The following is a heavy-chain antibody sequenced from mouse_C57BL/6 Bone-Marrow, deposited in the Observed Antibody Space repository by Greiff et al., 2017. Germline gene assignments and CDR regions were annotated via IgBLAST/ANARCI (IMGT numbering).Heavy chain of an antibody. V-gene: IGHV1-81*01. CDR3: ARGGGLRVDY. J-gene: IGHJ2*01. D-gene: IGHD1-1*01. Sequence: LEESGAELARPGASVKLSCKASGYTFTSYGISWVKQRTGQGLEWIGEIYPRSGNTYYNEKFKGKATLTADKSSSTAYMELRSLTSEDSAVYFCARGGGLRVDYWGQGTTLTVSS. CDR1: GYTFTSYG. CDR2: IYPRSGNT.